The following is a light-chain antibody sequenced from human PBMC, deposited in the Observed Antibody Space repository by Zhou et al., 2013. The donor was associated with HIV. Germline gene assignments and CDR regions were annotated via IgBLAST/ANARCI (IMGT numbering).Light chain of an antibody. CDR3: QQSYTTPYT. V-gene: IGKV1-16*01. CDR2: AAS. J-gene: IGKJ2*01. Sequence: DIQMTQSPSTLSASVGDRVTITCRASHDVGNSLAWFQQRPGKAPKSLIYAASRSQSGVPLRFSGSGSGTDFTLTISDLQPEDIATYYCQQSYTTPYTFGQGTKLEIK. CDR1: HDVGNS.